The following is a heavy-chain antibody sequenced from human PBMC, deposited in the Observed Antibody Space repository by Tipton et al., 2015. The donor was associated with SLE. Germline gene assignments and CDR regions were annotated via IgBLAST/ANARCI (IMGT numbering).Heavy chain of an antibody. Sequence: TLSLTCAVSGGSISSGGYSWSWIRQPPGKGLEWIGYIYHSGSTYYNPSLKSRVTISVDRSKNQFSLKLSSVTAADTAVYYCERGYDYLLAFDIWGQGTMVPVSS. CDR2: IYHSGST. V-gene: IGHV4-30-2*01. J-gene: IGHJ3*02. CDR3: ERGYDYLLAFDI. CDR1: GGSISSGGYS. D-gene: IGHD3-22*01.